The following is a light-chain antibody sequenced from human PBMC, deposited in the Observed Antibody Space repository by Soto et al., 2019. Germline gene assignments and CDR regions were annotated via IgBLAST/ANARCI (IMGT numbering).Light chain of an antibody. J-gene: IGKJ4*01. CDR2: DAS. CDR1: QGISST. CDR3: QQFHNSPLT. V-gene: IGKV1D-13*01. Sequence: AIQLTQSPSSLSAFVGDSVTITCRASQGISSTLAWFQQKPRKAPILLIYDASSLESGVPSRFSGSGSGTDFTLAISSLQPEDFATYFCQQFHNSPLTFGGGTKAEIK.